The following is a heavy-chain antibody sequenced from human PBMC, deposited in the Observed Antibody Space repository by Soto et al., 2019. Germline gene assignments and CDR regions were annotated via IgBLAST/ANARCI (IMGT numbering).Heavy chain of an antibody. Sequence: SEALSVTCTVSVGSISSTSYYWGWILQTPGKGPEWIASIYYSGSTYYNPSLKSRVSISVDTSKNQFSLKLASVTAADTAVYYCARDPPSSGATHNSFDYWGQGTLVTVSS. V-gene: IGHV4-39*02. D-gene: IGHD2-15*01. CDR2: IYYSGST. J-gene: IGHJ4*02. CDR3: ARDPPSSGATHNSFDY. CDR1: VGSISSTSYY.